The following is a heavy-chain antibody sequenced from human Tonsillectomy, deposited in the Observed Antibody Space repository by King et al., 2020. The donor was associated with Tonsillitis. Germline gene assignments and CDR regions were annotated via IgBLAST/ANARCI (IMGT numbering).Heavy chain of an antibody. V-gene: IGHV4-38-2*01. Sequence: VQLQESGPGLVKPSETLSLTCAVSGYSISSGYSWGWIRQPPGKGLEWIGSIYHRGSTYYSPSLKSRVTISLHTSKNQFSLNLTSVTAADTAIYYCARGANIGGCGGGEGYWGQGTLVTVSS. D-gene: IGHD2/OR15-2a*01. CDR1: GYSISSGYS. CDR3: ARGANIGGCGGGEGY. CDR2: IYHRGST. J-gene: IGHJ4*02.